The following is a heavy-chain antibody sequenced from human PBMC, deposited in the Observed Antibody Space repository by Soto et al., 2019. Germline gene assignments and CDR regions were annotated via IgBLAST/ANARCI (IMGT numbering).Heavy chain of an antibody. CDR3: ARVGDYYDLGAFDI. CDR2: IYYSGST. Sequence: SETLSLTCTVSGGSISSGGYYWSWIRQHPGKGLEWIGYIYYSGSTYYNPSLKSRVTISVDTSKNQFSLKLSSVTAADTAVYYCARVGDYYDLGAFDIWGQGTMVTVSS. D-gene: IGHD3-22*01. CDR1: GGSISSGGYY. J-gene: IGHJ3*02. V-gene: IGHV4-31*03.